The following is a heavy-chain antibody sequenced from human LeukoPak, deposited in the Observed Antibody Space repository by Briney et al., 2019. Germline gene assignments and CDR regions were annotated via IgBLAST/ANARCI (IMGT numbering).Heavy chain of an antibody. Sequence: PTEGSLRLSCAASGFTFSSDWMHWVRQAPGKGLVWVSRINGDGSSTSHADSVKGRFTISRDNAKNTLFLQMNSLRVEDTAVYYCSKRYRNFGQDWGQGTLVTVSS. V-gene: IGHV3-74*01. CDR3: SKRYRNFGQD. D-gene: IGHD3-16*02. CDR2: INGDGSST. J-gene: IGHJ4*02. CDR1: GFTFSSDW.